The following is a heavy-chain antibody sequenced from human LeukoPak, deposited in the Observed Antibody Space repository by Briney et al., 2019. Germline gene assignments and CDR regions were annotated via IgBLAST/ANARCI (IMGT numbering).Heavy chain of an antibody. CDR2: ISYDGSNK. CDR3: ARDVWDPIAAAGLGAFDI. CDR1: GFTFSSYD. Sequence: PGRSLRLSCAASGFTFSSYDMHWVRQAPGKGLEWVAVISYDGSNKYYADSVKGRFTISRDNAKNSLYLQMNSLRAEDTAVYYCARDVWDPIAAAGLGAFDIWGQGTMVTVSS. J-gene: IGHJ3*02. V-gene: IGHV3-30*03. D-gene: IGHD6-13*01.